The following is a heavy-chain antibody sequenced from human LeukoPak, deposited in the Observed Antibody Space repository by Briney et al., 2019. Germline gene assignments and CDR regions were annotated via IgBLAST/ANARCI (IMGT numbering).Heavy chain of an antibody. D-gene: IGHD3-16*02. CDR3: ARGLRSDY. Sequence: ASLTLSCTASGYIFSNYDINWVRQAPGHGLEWMGWMNPNSGRRIYAQTLKGRFTITRNSSINTAYMELTSLRSDDRAVYYCARGLRSDYWGQGTLVTVSS. CDR1: GYIFSNYD. CDR2: MNPNSGRR. V-gene: IGHV1-8*01. J-gene: IGHJ4*02.